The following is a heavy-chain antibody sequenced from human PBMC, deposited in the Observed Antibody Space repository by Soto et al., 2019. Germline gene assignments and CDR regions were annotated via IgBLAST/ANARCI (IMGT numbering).Heavy chain of an antibody. CDR2: ISGSGGST. D-gene: IGHD5-12*01. CDR3: ANCKTYCDYDTCYY. V-gene: IGHV3-23*01. CDR1: GFTFSSYA. Sequence: EVQLLESGGGLVQPGGSLRLSCAASGFTFSSYAMSWVRQAPGKGLEWVSAISGSGGSTYYADSVKGRFTISRDNSKKTVYQQMNSLRSEATDVYYCANCKTYCDYDTCYYWGQGTLVSVAS. J-gene: IGHJ4*02.